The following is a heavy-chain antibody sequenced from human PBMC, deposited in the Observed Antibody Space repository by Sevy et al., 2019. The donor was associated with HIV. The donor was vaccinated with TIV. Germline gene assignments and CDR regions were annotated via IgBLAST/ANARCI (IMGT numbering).Heavy chain of an antibody. CDR2: ISRTGSTV. CDR3: VRDYGHLRLYGMDV. J-gene: IGHJ6*02. CDR1: GFTFSSYS. V-gene: IGHV3-48*04. D-gene: IGHD3-10*01. Sequence: GGSLRLSCAASGFTFSSYSMNWVRQAPGQGLEWIAYISRTGSTVYYGDSVKGRFTISRDNAERSLYLQMNSLRVGDTAVYFCVRDYGHLRLYGMDVWGPGTTVTVSS.